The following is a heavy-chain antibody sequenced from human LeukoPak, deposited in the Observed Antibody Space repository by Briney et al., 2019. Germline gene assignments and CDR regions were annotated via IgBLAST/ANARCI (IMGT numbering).Heavy chain of an antibody. CDR3: ARGAVAAPHTGDY. Sequence: SETLSLTCAVYGGSFSGYYWSWIRQPPGKGLEWIGEINHSGSTNYNPSLKSRVTISVDTSKNQYSLELSSVTAADTAVYYCARGAVAAPHTGDYWGQGTLVTVSS. CDR2: INHSGST. CDR1: GGSFSGYY. J-gene: IGHJ4*02. V-gene: IGHV4-34*01. D-gene: IGHD6-19*01.